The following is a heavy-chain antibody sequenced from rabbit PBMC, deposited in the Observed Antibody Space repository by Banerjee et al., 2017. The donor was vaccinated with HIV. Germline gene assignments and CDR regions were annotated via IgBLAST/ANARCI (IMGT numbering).Heavy chain of an antibody. CDR1: GSDFSLYY. Sequence: QEQLEESGGDLVKPGASLTLTCTASGSDFSLYYMCWVRQAPGKGLEWIGCMYSGSSGSTYYASWAKGRFTITRSTSLNTVTLQMTNLTAADTASYFCARDIIGYGYYLDLRGPGTLVTVS. J-gene: IGHJ4*01. CDR2: MYSGSSGST. D-gene: IGHD6-1*01. V-gene: IGHV1S45*01. CDR3: ARDIIGYGYYLDL.